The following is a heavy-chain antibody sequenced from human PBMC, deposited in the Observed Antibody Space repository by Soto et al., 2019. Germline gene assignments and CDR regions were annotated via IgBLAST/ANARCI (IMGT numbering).Heavy chain of an antibody. J-gene: IGHJ4*02. Sequence: GGSLRLSCAASRFTFRSYSMNWVRQAPGKGLEWVSYISSSSSTIYYADSVKGRFTISRDNAKNSLYLQMNSLRAEDTAVYYCARDTLVYSSSWYDYWGQGTQVTGPS. V-gene: IGHV3-48*04. CDR1: RFTFRSYS. CDR3: ARDTLVYSSSWYDY. D-gene: IGHD6-13*01. CDR2: ISSSSSTI.